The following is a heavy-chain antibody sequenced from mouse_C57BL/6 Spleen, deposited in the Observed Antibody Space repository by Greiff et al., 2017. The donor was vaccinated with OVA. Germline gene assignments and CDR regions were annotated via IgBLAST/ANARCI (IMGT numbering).Heavy chain of an antibody. Sequence: EVKLMESGEGLVKPGGSLKLSCAASGFTFSSYAMSWVRQTPEKRLEWVAYISSGGDYIYYADTVKGRFTISRDNARNTLYLQMSSLKSEDTAMYYCTRARYDYDIAYWGQGTLVTVSA. CDR1: GFTFSSYA. V-gene: IGHV5-9-1*02. J-gene: IGHJ3*01. CDR3: TRARYDYDIAY. CDR2: ISSGGDYI. D-gene: IGHD2-4*01.